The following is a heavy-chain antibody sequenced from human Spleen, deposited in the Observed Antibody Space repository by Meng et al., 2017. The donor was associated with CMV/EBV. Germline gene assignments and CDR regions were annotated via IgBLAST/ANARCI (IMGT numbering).Heavy chain of an antibody. D-gene: IGHD2-2*01. Sequence: ASVKVSCKASGYTFTSYDINWVRQATGQGLEWMGWMNPNSGNTGYAQKFQGRVTMTRDTSISTAYMELSRLRSDDTAVYYCARSYCSSTSCLLYYFYGMDVWGQGTTVTVSS. CDR1: GYTFTSYD. CDR2: MNPNSGNT. J-gene: IGHJ6*02. CDR3: ARSYCSSTSCLLYYFYGMDV. V-gene: IGHV1-8*02.